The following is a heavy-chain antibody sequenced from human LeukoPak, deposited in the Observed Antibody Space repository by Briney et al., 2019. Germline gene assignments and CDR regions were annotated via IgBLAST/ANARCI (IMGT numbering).Heavy chain of an antibody. CDR2: IYSGGST. CDR3: ARSYSSSWYYFDY. J-gene: IGHJ4*02. D-gene: IGHD6-13*01. Sequence: GGSLRLSCAASGFTVSSNYMSWVRQAPGKGLEWVSVIYSGGSTYYADSVKGRFTISRDNSKNTLYLQMNSLRAEDTAVYYCARSYSSSWYYFDYWGQGTLVTVSS. CDR1: GFTVSSNY. V-gene: IGHV3-53*01.